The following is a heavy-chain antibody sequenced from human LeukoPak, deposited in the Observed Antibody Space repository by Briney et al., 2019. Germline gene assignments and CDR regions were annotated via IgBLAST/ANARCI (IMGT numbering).Heavy chain of an antibody. CDR1: GYSFSNFW. CDR3: ARRGHCIDDVCFGFDY. CDR2: IYPGDSDT. D-gene: IGHD2-8*01. J-gene: IGHJ4*02. Sequence: SGESLKISCKGSGYSFSNFWIAWVRQMPGKGLEWVGIIYPGDSDTRYSPSFQGQVTISADKSISTAYLQWSSLKASDTATYSCARRGHCIDDVCFGFDYWGQGTLVTVSS. V-gene: IGHV5-51*01.